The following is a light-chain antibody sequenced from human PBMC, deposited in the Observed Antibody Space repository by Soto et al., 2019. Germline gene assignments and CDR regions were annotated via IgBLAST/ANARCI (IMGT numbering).Light chain of an antibody. Sequence: QSALTQPRSVSGSPGQSVTISCTGTSNDVGGYNFVSWYQQHPGKVPKLLIYDVSRRPSGVPDRFSGSKSGNTASLTISGLQAEDEADYYCSSYAGSYTVVFGGGTQLTVL. J-gene: IGLJ2*01. CDR1: SNDVGGYNF. CDR3: SSYAGSYTVV. CDR2: DVS. V-gene: IGLV2-11*01.